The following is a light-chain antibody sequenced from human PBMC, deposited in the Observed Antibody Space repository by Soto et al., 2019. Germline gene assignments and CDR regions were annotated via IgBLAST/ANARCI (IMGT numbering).Light chain of an antibody. Sequence: GDRVTITCRASQDIGNFLAWYQQKPGKVPKLLIYGASTLQSGVPSRFSGSGSGTDFTLTISSLQPEDFGSYYCQKYNSAPWTFGQGTKVEIK. J-gene: IGKJ1*01. CDR2: GAS. CDR3: QKYNSAPWT. CDR1: QDIGNF. V-gene: IGKV1-27*01.